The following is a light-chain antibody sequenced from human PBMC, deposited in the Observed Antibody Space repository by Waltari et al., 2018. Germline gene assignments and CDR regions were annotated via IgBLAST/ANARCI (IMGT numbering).Light chain of an antibody. J-gene: IGKJ4*01. CDR3: QQGNIWPPII. V-gene: IGKV3-11*01. CDR1: QIFRNT. Sequence: EVVLTQSPGTLSLSPGERAHLSCSASQIFRNTLAWYQWKPGQAPRLLIYGASNRATGIPGRISGSGSGTDFTLTISSLEPEDSAVYYCQQGNIWPPIIFGGGTKVVIK. CDR2: GAS.